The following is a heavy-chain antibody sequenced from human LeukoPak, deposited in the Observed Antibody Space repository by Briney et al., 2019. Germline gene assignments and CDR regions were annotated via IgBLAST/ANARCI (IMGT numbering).Heavy chain of an antibody. CDR1: GFTFSSVW. Sequence: PGGSILPCCLASGFTFSSVWMHWVRQAPGKWLVWVSGTNTDGSSTMCADSVKGRFTTPRDNAKKTLYLQMNSLRAEDTAVYYCYAANAENWGAGNPGTVSS. CDR2: TNTDGSST. V-gene: IGHV3-74*03. J-gene: IGHJ1*01. D-gene: IGHD2-15*01. CDR3: YAANAEN.